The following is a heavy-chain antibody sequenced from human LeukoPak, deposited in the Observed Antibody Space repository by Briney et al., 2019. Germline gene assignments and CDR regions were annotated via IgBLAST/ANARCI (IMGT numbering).Heavy chain of an antibody. V-gene: IGHV4-34*01. D-gene: IGHD3-22*01. J-gene: IGHJ6*03. Sequence: SETLSLTCAVYGESFSGYYWTWIRQSPGKGLEWIGEINPGGSTYFNPSLKSRLTISRDTSKNQFSLRLRSVTAADTGIYYCARGRQEISMIIVVMTAVSYYLDAWGKGTTVIVS. CDR3: ARGRQEISMIIVVMTAVSYYLDA. CDR2: INPGGST. CDR1: GESFSGYY.